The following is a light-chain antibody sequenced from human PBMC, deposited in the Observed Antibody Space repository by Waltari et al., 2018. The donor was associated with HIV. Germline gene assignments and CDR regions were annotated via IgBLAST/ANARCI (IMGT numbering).Light chain of an antibody. Sequence: QAVVTQEPTLTVSHGGTVTLTCASSTVAVTSGHYSSWFQQKPGQAPRTLIYDTSNKHSWTPARFSGSLLGGKAALTLSGAQPEDEAEYYCLLSYSGAIPVFGTGTKVTVL. CDR1: TVAVTSGHY. V-gene: IGLV7-46*01. J-gene: IGLJ1*01. CDR3: LLSYSGAIPV. CDR2: DTS.